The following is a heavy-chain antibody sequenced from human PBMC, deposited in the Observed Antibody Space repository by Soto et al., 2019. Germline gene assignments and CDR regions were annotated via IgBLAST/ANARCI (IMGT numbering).Heavy chain of an antibody. CDR3: ARDIPYIGSRWYVVDP. CDR1: GYTFTSYG. J-gene: IGHJ5*02. D-gene: IGHD6-13*01. CDR2: ISAYNGNT. Sequence: VNVSCKASGYTFTSYGISWVRQAPGQGLEWMGWISAYNGNTNYAQKLQGRVTMTTDTSTSTAYMELRSLRSDDTAVYYCARDIPYIGSRWYVVDPWGQGTLVTVSS. V-gene: IGHV1-18*01.